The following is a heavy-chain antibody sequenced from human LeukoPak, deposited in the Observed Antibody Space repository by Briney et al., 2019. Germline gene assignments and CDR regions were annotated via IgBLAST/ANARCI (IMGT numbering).Heavy chain of an antibody. J-gene: IGHJ6*03. Sequence: SETLSLTCTVSGGSISSSSYYWGWIRQPPGKGLEWIGSIYYSGSTYYNPSLKSRVTISVDTSKNQFSLKLSSVTAADTAVYYCARLQRIQLWFLQDYCYYYMDVWGKGTTVTVSS. D-gene: IGHD5-18*01. CDR3: ARLQRIQLWFLQDYCYYYMDV. CDR2: IYYSGST. V-gene: IGHV4-39*07. CDR1: GGSISSSSYY.